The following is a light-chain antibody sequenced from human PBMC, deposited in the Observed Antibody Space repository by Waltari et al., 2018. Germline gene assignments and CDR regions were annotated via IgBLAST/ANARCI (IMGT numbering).Light chain of an antibody. J-gene: IGLJ2*01. CDR2: HDN. V-gene: IGLV3-1*01. Sequence: SYELTQSPSVSVSPGQTANITCSGDKLGEKHVSWYQLRPGQSPLLVISHDNKRPSGIPERFSGSNSGNTATLTISGTQSMDEADYYCQAWDNSVVFGGGTKLTVL. CDR1: KLGEKH. CDR3: QAWDNSVV.